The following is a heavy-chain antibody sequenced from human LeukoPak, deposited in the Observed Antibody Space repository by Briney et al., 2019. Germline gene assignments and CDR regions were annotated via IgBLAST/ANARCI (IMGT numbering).Heavy chain of an antibody. CDR1: GGSIGSGANC. D-gene: IGHD6-19*01. J-gene: IGHJ2*01. CDR3: ARDRAYSSGWYIGYFDL. V-gene: IGHV4-30-2*01. CDR2: VYHSGST. Sequence: SETLSLTCTVSGGSIGSGANCWGCIRQPPGQGLEWIGYVYHSGSTYYNPSLKRRVTISVDTSKNQFSLKLSSVTAADTAVYYCARDRAYSSGWYIGYFDLWGRATLPTVSS.